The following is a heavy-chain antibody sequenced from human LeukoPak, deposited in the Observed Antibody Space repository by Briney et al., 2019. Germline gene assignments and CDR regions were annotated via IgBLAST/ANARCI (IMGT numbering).Heavy chain of an antibody. V-gene: IGHV3-30*03. Sequence: GGSLRLSCAASGFSFSDYSMHWVRQAPGEGLDWVAVISHDERTIYYADSVKGRFTISRDNSKNTLYLQMNSLRAEDTAVYYCARDSMATLDYWGQGTLVTVSS. D-gene: IGHD5-24*01. CDR2: ISHDERTI. J-gene: IGHJ4*02. CDR3: ARDSMATLDY. CDR1: GFSFSDYS.